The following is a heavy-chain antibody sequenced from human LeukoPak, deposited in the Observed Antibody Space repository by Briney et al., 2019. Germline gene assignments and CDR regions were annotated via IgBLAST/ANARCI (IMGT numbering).Heavy chain of an antibody. CDR2: INPNSGGT. Sequence: ASVKVSCKASGYTFTDYYVHWVRQAPGQGLEWMGWINPNSGGTNYAQKFQGRVTMTRDTSISTAYMELRSLRSDDTAVYYCARVRRQLVSAYYYYYYYMDVWGKGTTVTISS. J-gene: IGHJ6*03. V-gene: IGHV1-2*02. D-gene: IGHD6-13*01. CDR3: ARVRRQLVSAYYYYYYYMDV. CDR1: GYTFTDYY.